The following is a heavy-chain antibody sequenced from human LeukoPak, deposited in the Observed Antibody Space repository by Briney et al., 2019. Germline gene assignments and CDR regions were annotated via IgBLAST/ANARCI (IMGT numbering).Heavy chain of an antibody. CDR3: ARGVVRGVIGLDY. CDR1: GGSFSGYY. V-gene: IGHV4-34*01. D-gene: IGHD3-10*01. Sequence: PSETLSLTCAVYGGSFSGYYWSWIRQPPGKGLEWIGEINHSGSTNYNPSLKSRVTISVDTSKNQFSLKLSSVTAADTAVYYCARGVVRGVIGLDYWGQGTLVTVSS. CDR2: INHSGST. J-gene: IGHJ4*02.